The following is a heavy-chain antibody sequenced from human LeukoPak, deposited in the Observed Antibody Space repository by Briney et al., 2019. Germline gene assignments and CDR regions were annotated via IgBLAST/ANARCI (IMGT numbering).Heavy chain of an antibody. CDR2: FDPEDGET. V-gene: IGHV1-24*01. J-gene: IGHJ4*02. Sequence: ASVKVSCKVSGYTLTELSMHWVRQAPGKGLEWMGGFDPEDGETIYAQKFQGRVTITRNTSISTAYMELSSLRSEDTAVYYCARESKSITGTTRKRYFDYWGQGTLVTVSS. CDR1: GYTLTELS. CDR3: ARESKSITGTTRKRYFDY. D-gene: IGHD1-20*01.